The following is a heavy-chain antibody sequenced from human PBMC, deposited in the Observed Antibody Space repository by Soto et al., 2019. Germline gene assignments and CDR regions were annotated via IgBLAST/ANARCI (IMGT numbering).Heavy chain of an antibody. V-gene: IGHV4-34*01. D-gene: IGHD3-3*01. CDR2: INHSGST. CDR3: ARGDWNYDFWSGYGRVWFDP. J-gene: IGHJ5*02. Sequence: TLSLTCAVYGGSFSGYYWSWIRQPPGKGLEWIGEINHSGSTNYNPSLKSRVTISVDTSKNQFSLKLSSVTAADTAVYYCARGDWNYDFWSGYGRVWFDPWGQGALVTVSS. CDR1: GGSFSGYY.